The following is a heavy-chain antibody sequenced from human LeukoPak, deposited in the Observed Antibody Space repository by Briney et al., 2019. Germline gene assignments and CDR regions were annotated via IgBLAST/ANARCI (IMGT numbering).Heavy chain of an antibody. D-gene: IGHD3-22*01. J-gene: IGHJ3*02. Sequence: PSETLSLTCTVSGYSISSGYYWGWIRQPPGKGLEWIGSIYHSGSTYSNPSLRSRVTISVDTSNNQFSLELSSVTAADTAVYFCARGPYSYDSSGAFDIWGQGTMVTVSS. V-gene: IGHV4-38-2*02. CDR3: ARGPYSYDSSGAFDI. CDR2: IYHSGST. CDR1: GYSISSGYY.